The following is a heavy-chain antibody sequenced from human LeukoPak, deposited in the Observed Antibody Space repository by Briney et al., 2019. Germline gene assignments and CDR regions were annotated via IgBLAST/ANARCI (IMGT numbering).Heavy chain of an antibody. CDR3: ARGRVGATVYYYYYYMDV. D-gene: IGHD1-26*01. V-gene: IGHV3-7*01. Sequence: GSLRLSCAASGFTFSSYWMSWVRQAPGKGLEWVANIKQDGSEKYYVDSVKGRFTISRDNAKNSLYLQMNSLRAEDTAVYYCARGRVGATVYYYYYYMDVWGKGTTVTVSS. CDR2: IKQDGSEK. CDR1: GFTFSSYW. J-gene: IGHJ6*03.